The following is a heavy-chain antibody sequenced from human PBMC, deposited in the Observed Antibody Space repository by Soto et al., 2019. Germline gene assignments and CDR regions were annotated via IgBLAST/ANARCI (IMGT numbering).Heavy chain of an antibody. V-gene: IGHV3-48*01. CDR3: ATDRFDYYASSGYWRFDP. Sequence: EVQLVESGGGLVQPGGSLRLSCAASGFTFSSYSMNWVRQAPGKGLEWVSYISSSSRTIYYAESVKGRFTISRENAKNSLYLQMNSMRAEDTAVYYCATDRFDYYASSGYWRFDPWGQGTLVTVSS. CDR2: ISSSSRTI. CDR1: GFTFSSYS. D-gene: IGHD3-22*01. J-gene: IGHJ5*02.